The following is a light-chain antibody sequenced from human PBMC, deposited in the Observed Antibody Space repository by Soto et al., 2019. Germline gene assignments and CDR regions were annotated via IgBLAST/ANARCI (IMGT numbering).Light chain of an antibody. CDR1: QSVNTN. J-gene: IGKJ1*01. CDR2: GAS. Sequence: EIVMTQSPATLSVSPGEGATLSCMASQSVNTNLAWYQQKPGQAPRLLIYGASSMATGIPARFSGSGSGTKFTLTISSLQSEDFAVYYCQQYNDWPPWTFGQGTKVDIK. V-gene: IGKV3-15*01. CDR3: QQYNDWPPWT.